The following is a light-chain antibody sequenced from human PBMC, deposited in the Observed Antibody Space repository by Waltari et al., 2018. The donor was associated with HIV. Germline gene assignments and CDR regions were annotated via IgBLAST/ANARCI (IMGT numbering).Light chain of an antibody. V-gene: IGLV3-21*04. CDR2: VAR. Sequence: YVLTQPPSVSVAPGMTATITCGGANIGGKSVHWYQLKTGQATVVVIYVARVRPSGIPERFSGSNSGNTATLTISGVVAGDEADYSCHVWDSRSDVVFGGGTKLTVL. J-gene: IGLJ3*02. CDR1: NIGGKS. CDR3: HVWDSRSDVV.